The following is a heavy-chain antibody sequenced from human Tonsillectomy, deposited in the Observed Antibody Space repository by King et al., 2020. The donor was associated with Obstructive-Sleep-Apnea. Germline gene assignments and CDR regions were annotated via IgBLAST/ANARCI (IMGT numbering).Heavy chain of an antibody. CDR3: ARGLNYFDY. CDR2: IKQDGYEK. V-gene: IGHV3-7*04. Sequence: VQLVESGGGLVQPGGSLRLSCAAPGFTFNNYWMSWVRQAPGKGREWGDNIKQDGYEKHYVDSVKGRLTISRDNAKNSLSLQMNSLRAEDTAVYYCARGLNYFDYWGQGTLVTVSS. J-gene: IGHJ4*02. CDR1: GFTFNNYW.